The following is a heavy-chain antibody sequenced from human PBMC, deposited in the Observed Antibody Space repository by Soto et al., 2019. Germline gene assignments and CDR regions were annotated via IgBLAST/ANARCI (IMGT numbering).Heavy chain of an antibody. CDR2: VIPISGTA. CDR1: GGTFTTYA. V-gene: IGHV1-69*01. J-gene: IGHJ6*02. Sequence: QVQLVQSGAEVKKPGSSVKVSCKASGGTFTTYAITWVRQAPGQGLEWMGGVIPISGTANYAQRFQGRVRITADESTSTAHMELSSLRSEDTAVYYCAKNTISGADTGYSHYGLDVWGQGTTVTVSS. CDR3: AKNTISGADTGYSHYGLDV. D-gene: IGHD2-15*01.